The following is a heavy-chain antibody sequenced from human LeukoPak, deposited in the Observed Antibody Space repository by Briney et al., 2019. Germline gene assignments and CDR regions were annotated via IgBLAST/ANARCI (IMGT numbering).Heavy chain of an antibody. D-gene: IGHD4-17*01. CDR2: IYPGDSDT. J-gene: IGHJ5*02. V-gene: IGHV5-51*01. CDR1: GYSFTSHW. Sequence: GESLKISCKGSGYSFTSHWIGWVRQMPGKGLEWMGIIYPGDSDTRYSPSFQGQVTISADKSISTACLQWSSLKASDTAMYYCARQMTTVTTCWFDPWGQGTLVTVSS. CDR3: ARQMTTVTTCWFDP.